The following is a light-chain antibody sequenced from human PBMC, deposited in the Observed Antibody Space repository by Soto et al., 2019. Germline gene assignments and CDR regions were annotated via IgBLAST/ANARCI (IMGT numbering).Light chain of an antibody. J-gene: IGLJ2*01. V-gene: IGLV1-40*01. Sequence: QAVVTQPPSVSGAPGQRVTISCTGSSSNIGAGYDVHWYQQLPGTAPKLLIYGNSNRPSGVPDRFSGSKSGTSASLAITGLHAEDEADYYCQSYDSSLSAVFGGGTQLTVL. CDR2: GNS. CDR1: SSNIGAGYD. CDR3: QSYDSSLSAV.